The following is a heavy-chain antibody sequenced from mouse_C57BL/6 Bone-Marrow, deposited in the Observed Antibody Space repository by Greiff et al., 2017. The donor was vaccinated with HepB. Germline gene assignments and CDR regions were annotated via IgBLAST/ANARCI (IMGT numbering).Heavy chain of an antibody. D-gene: IGHD1-1*02. Sequence: EVQLVESGGDLVKPGGSLKLSCAASGFTFSSYGMSWVRQTPDKRLEWVATISSGGSYTYYPDSVKGRFTISRDNAKNTLYLQMSSLKSEDTAMYYCARGEGSNWYFDVWGTGTTVTVSS. V-gene: IGHV5-6*01. CDR2: ISSGGSYT. J-gene: IGHJ1*03. CDR1: GFTFSSYG. CDR3: ARGEGSNWYFDV.